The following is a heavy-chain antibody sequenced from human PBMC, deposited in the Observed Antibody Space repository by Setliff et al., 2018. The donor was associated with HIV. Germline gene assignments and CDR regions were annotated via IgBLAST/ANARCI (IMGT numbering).Heavy chain of an antibody. D-gene: IGHD6-13*01. V-gene: IGHV1-18*01. Sequence: ASVKVSCKASGYTFINYHITWVRQAPGQGLEWVGSISASSVNTNYTQGRVTMTTDISTSTAYMELRSLRSDDSAVYFCARVPVSSYYCYMDVWGKGTTVTVSS. CDR2: ISASSVNT. CDR3: ARVPVSSYYCYMDV. J-gene: IGHJ6*03. CDR1: GYTFINYH.